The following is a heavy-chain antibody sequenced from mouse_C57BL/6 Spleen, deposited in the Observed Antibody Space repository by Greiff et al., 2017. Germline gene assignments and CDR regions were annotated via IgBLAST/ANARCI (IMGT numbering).Heavy chain of an antibody. CDR2: IDPSDSYT. Sequence: QVQLQQPGAELVKPGASVKLSCKASGYTFTSYWMQWVKQRPGQGLEWIGEIDPSDSYTNYNQKFKGKATLTVDTSSSTAYMQLSSLTSEDAAVYDCARVWNYDGYYVWFWGWGHGALVTVAA. J-gene: IGHJ3*01. CDR3: ARVWNYDGYYVWFWG. V-gene: IGHV1-50*01. CDR1: GYTFTSYW. D-gene: IGHD2-3*01.